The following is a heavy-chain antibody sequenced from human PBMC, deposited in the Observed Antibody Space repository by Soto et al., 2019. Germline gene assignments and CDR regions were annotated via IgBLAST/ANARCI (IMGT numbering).Heavy chain of an antibody. CDR1: GGSISSYY. Sequence: PSETLSLTCTVSGGSISSYYWSWIRQPPGKGLEWIGYIYYSGSTNYNPSLKSRVTISVDTSKNQFSLKLSSVTAADTAVYYCARLAVAGTNYYYYGMDVWGQGTTVTVSS. V-gene: IGHV4-59*01. D-gene: IGHD6-19*01. CDR3: ARLAVAGTNYYYYGMDV. J-gene: IGHJ6*02. CDR2: IYYSGST.